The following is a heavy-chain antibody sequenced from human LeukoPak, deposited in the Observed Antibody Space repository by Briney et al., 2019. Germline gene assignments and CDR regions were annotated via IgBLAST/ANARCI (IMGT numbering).Heavy chain of an antibody. CDR2: IRSKAYGGTT. CDR3: TRAPGRDYYDSSGYYGYFDY. V-gene: IGHV3-49*04. Sequence: SLTLSCTASGFTFGDYAMSWVRQAPGKGLEWVGFIRSKAYGGTTEYAASVKGRFPISRDDSKSIAYLQMNSLKTEDTAVYYCTRAPGRDYYDSSGYYGYFDYWGQGTMATVSS. D-gene: IGHD3-22*01. J-gene: IGHJ4*02. CDR1: GFTFGDYA.